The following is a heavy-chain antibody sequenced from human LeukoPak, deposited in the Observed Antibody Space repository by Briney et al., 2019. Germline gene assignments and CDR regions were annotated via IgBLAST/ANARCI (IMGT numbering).Heavy chain of an antibody. D-gene: IGHD1-1*01. V-gene: IGHV3-23*01. CDR2: ISATGVSR. Sequence: GGSLRLSCAASGFTFNQAMSWVRQAPGKGLEWVSSISATGVSRYYADSVKGRFTIFRDNSKNTLDLQMNSLRVEDTAVFYCAKDKTGTRRTFDYWGQGILVTVSS. CDR3: AKDKTGTRRTFDY. CDR1: GFTFNQA. J-gene: IGHJ4*02.